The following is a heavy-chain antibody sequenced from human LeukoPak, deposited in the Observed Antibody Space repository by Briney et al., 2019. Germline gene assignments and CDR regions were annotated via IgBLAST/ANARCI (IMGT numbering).Heavy chain of an antibody. V-gene: IGHV4-59*08. CDR1: GGSISSYY. CDR2: IYYSGST. D-gene: IGHD6-13*01. Sequence: PSESLSLTCTVSGGSISSYYWSWVRQPPGKGLEWIGYIYYSGSTNYNPSLKSRVTISVDTSKNQFSLKLSSVTAADTAVYYCARRVAAAVGYGMDVWGQGTTVTVSS. CDR3: ARRVAAAVGYGMDV. J-gene: IGHJ6*02.